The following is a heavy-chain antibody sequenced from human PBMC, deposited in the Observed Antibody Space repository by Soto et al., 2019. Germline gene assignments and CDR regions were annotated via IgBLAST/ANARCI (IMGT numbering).Heavy chain of an antibody. CDR1: GGTFSPYT. CDR3: TGHWDSSVSTWDLVSH. D-gene: IGHD2-21*01. Sequence: QVHLVQSGAEVKKPWSSVKVSCTASGGTFSPYTINWVRHSPGQGLEWMGRIIPFLGVTNHAQKFQDRGTSTADTSTSTAYLAFRSLRSEDTAVYYCTGHWDSSVSTWDLVSHWGQGALVTVSS. CDR2: IIPFLGVT. V-gene: IGHV1-69*02. J-gene: IGHJ4*02.